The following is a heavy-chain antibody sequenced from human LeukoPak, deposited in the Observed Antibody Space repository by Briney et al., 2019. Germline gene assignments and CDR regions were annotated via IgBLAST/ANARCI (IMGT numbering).Heavy chain of an antibody. CDR3: AKDQEADRYCSSTSCYTIDY. CDR1: GFTVSSNSMSYA. Sequence: GGSLRLSCAASGFTVSSNSMSYAMSWVRQAPGKGLEWVSAISGSGGSTYYADSVKGRFTISRDNSKNTLYLQMNSLRAEDTAVYYCAKDQEADRYCSSTSCYTIDYWGQGTLVTVSS. D-gene: IGHD2-2*02. CDR2: ISGSGGST. V-gene: IGHV3-23*01. J-gene: IGHJ4*02.